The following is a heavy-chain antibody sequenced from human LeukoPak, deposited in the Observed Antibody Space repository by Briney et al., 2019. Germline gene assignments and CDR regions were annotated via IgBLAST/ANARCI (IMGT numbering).Heavy chain of an antibody. CDR3: ARARDRWSRYAFDI. CDR1: GGTFSSYA. D-gene: IGHD4-23*01. V-gene: IGHV1-69*01. J-gene: IGHJ3*02. Sequence: ASVKVSCKASGGTFSSYAISWVRQAPGQGLEWMGGIIPIFGTANYAQKFQGRVTITADESTSTAYMELSSLRSEDTAVYSCARARDRWSRYAFDIWGQGTMVTVSS. CDR2: IIPIFGTA.